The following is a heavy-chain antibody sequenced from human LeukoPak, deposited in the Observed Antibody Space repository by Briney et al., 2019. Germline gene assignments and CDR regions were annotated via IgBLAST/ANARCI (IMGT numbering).Heavy chain of an antibody. CDR3: VARRFYRSGSPH. V-gene: IGHV3-23*01. Sequence: GGSLRLSCAASGFTFSSYAMSWVRQAPGKGLEWVSAISGSGGSIYYADSVKGRFTISRDNTKKSLFLQMNSLRAEDTALYYCVARRFYRSGSPHWGQGTLVTVSS. D-gene: IGHD3-10*01. CDR2: ISGSGGSI. J-gene: IGHJ4*02. CDR1: GFTFSSYA.